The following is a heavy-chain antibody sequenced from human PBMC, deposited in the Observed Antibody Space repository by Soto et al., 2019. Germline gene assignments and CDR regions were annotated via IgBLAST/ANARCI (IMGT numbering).Heavy chain of an antibody. CDR1: GDTFTNYD. CDR2: MNPKSGNT. J-gene: IGHJ6*02. D-gene: IGHD3-16*01. Sequence: ASLKVSCEASGDTFTNYDINWVRQAPGQGLEWMGWMNPKSGNTGYAQKFQGRVTMTRSLSISTAYLELSSLRSEDTAAYYCARIGDSSDYGMDVWGQGTTVTVSS. CDR3: ARIGDSSDYGMDV. V-gene: IGHV1-8*01.